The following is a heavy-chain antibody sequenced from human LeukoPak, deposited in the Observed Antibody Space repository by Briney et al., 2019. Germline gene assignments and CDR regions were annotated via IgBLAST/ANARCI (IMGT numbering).Heavy chain of an antibody. CDR1: GFTFSSYS. CDR3: ARDYDAGYSGYAENY. V-gene: IGHV3-21*01. CDR2: ISSSSSYI. D-gene: IGHD5-12*01. J-gene: IGHJ4*02. Sequence: GGSLRLSCAASGFTFSSYSMNWVRQAPGKGLEWVSSISSSSSYIYYAGSVKGRFTISRDNAKNSLYLQMNSLRAEDTAVYYCARDYDAGYSGYAENYWGQGTLVTVSS.